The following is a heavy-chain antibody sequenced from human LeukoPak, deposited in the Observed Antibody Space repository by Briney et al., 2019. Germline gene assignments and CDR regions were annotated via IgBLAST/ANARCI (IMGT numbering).Heavy chain of an antibody. Sequence: GGSLRLSCAASGFTFSSYWMSWVRQAPGKGLEWVANIKQDGSEKYYVDSVNGRFTISRDNAKNSLYLQMNSLRAEDTAVYYCARGAPPRIAVAGDAFDIWGQGTMVTVSS. V-gene: IGHV3-7*01. CDR3: ARGAPPRIAVAGDAFDI. CDR2: IKQDGSEK. J-gene: IGHJ3*02. D-gene: IGHD6-19*01. CDR1: GFTFSSYW.